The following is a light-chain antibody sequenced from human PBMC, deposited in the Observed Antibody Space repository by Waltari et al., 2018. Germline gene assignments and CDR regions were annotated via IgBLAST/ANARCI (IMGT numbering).Light chain of an antibody. V-gene: IGKV1-5*03. CDR3: QQYKSYPWT. CDR2: RTS. CDR1: QSISDW. Sequence: DIQMTPSPSTLSAFVGDITTITCRASQSISDWLAWYQQKSGKAPKLLIYRTSSLESGVPSRFSGSGSGTEFTLTISSLQPDDFATYYCQQYKSYPWTFGHGTKVEIK. J-gene: IGKJ1*01.